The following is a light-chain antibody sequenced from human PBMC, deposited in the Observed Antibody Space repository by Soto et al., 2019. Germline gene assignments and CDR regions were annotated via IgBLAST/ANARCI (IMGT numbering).Light chain of an antibody. CDR3: CSFARSSTSYV. CDR2: EGS. V-gene: IGLV2-23*01. CDR1: SSDVGSSNL. J-gene: IGLJ1*01. Sequence: QSALTQPASVSGSPGQSITIPCTGTSSDVGSSNLVSWYQQHPGKAPKLIIYEGSRRPSGVSGRFSGSMSGNTASLTISGLQAEDEADYYCCSFARSSTSYVFGTGTKVTVL.